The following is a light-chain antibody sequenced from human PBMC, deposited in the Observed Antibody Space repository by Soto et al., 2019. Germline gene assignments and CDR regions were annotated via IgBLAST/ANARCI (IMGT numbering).Light chain of an antibody. V-gene: IGKV1-5*01. J-gene: IGKJ1*01. CDR2: DAS. CDR1: QSSGSW. Sequence: DIQMTQSPSTLYASVGDRVIITNRASQSSGSWLAWYQQKPGKAPKLLIYDASSLESGVPSRFSGSRSGTDFTLTISSLQPDDFATYYCQQYTTDWETFGQGTKVDI. CDR3: QQYTTDWET.